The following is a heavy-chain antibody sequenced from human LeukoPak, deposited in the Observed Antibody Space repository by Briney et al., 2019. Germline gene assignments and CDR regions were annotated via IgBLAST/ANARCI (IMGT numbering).Heavy chain of an antibody. D-gene: IGHD3-3*01. V-gene: IGHV4-34*01. J-gene: IGHJ4*02. Sequence: SETPSLTCAVYGGSFSGYYWSWIRQPPGKGLEWIGEINHSGSTNYNPSLKSRVTISVDTSKNQFSLKLSSVTAADTAVYYCARTPYDFWSATDYWGQGTLVTVSS. CDR1: GGSFSGYY. CDR3: ARTPYDFWSATDY. CDR2: INHSGST.